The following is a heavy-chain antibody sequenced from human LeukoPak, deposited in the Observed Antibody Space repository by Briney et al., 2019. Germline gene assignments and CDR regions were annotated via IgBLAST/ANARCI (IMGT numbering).Heavy chain of an antibody. J-gene: IGHJ5*02. CDR1: GYTFTSYG. D-gene: IGHD6-6*01. CDR3: ARQSSGNWFDP. Sequence: ASVKVSCKASGYTFTSYGISWVRQAPGQGLEWMGWISGYNGNTNYAQKLQGRVAMTTDTSTSTAYMELRSLRSDDTAVYYCARQSSGNWFDPWGQGTLVTVSS. V-gene: IGHV1-18*01. CDR2: ISGYNGNT.